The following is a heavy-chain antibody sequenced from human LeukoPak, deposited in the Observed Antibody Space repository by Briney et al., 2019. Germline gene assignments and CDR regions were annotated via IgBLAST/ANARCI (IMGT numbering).Heavy chain of an antibody. Sequence: GASVTVTCKASGYTFTSYDINWVRQATGQGLEWMGWMNPNSGNTGYAQKFQGRVTMTRNTSISTAYMELNRLRSDDTAVYYCARRIDGGSSGYYFWGQGTLVTVSS. J-gene: IGHJ4*02. D-gene: IGHD3-22*01. CDR1: GYTFTSYD. CDR2: MNPNSGNT. CDR3: ARRIDGGSSGYYF. V-gene: IGHV1-8*01.